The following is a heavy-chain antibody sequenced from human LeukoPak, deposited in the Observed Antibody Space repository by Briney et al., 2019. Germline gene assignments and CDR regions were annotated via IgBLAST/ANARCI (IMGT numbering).Heavy chain of an antibody. V-gene: IGHV1-69*13. Sequence: SVKVSFKASGGTFGSYVISWVRQAPGQGLEWMGGIIPIFGTAHYAQKFQGRLTITADESTSTVYMEMSSLRSEDTAMYYCAKEGDTALVTGYFDLWGRGTLVTVSA. D-gene: IGHD5-18*01. CDR2: IIPIFGTA. J-gene: IGHJ2*01. CDR3: AKEGDTALVTGYFDL. CDR1: GGTFGSYV.